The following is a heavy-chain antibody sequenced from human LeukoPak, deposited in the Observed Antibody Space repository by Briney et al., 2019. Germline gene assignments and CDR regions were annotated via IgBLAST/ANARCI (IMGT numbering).Heavy chain of an antibody. CDR1: GFTFSNYW. CDR3: ARAGRGFVAGTFYYGMDV. J-gene: IGHJ6*02. Sequence: GGSLRLSCAASGFTFSNYWMSWVRQAPGKGLEWVANIKQDGSEKYYVDSVKGRFTISRDNAKNSLYLQMNSLRAEDTAVYYCARAGRGFVAGTFYYGMDVWGQGTTVTVSS. CDR2: IKQDGSEK. V-gene: IGHV3-7*01. D-gene: IGHD6-19*01.